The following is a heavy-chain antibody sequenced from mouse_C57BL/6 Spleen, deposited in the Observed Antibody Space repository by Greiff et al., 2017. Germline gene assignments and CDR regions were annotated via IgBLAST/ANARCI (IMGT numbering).Heavy chain of an antibody. J-gene: IGHJ4*01. CDR2: FHPYDDDT. CDR3: ARGGYYGYYAMDY. D-gene: IGHD1-1*01. CDR1: GYTFTTYP. V-gene: IGHV1-47*01. Sequence: QVQLQQSGAELVKPGASVKMSCKASGYTFTTYPIEWVKQNHGKSLEWIGNFHPYDDDTKYNEKFKGKATLTVEKSSSTVYLELSRLTSDDSAVYYCARGGYYGYYAMDYWGQGTSVTVSS.